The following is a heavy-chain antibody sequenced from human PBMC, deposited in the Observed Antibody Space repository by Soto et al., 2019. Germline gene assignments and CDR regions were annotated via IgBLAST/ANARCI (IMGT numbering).Heavy chain of an antibody. D-gene: IGHD3-9*01. J-gene: IGHJ4*02. V-gene: IGHV1-24*01. CDR2: YDPEDIET. CDR3: ATGPFVEASVHFDWLLFPGLRFDY. CDR1: VYTLTVLS. Sequence: ASVKVSCKVSVYTLTVLSSNWLLLAPGKRLSRIGSYDPEDIETIYAQKFQGRVTMTEDTSTDTAYMGLSSLRSEDTAVYYCATGPFVEASVHFDWLLFPGLRFDYWGQGTLVTVSS.